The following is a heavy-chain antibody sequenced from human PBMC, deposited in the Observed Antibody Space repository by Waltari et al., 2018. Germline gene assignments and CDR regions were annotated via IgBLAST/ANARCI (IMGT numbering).Heavy chain of an antibody. V-gene: IGHV3-66*02. CDR2: IYPAGST. CDR1: GFPVPTTP. CDR3: ATARDEDTAMVFFDH. Sequence: VQLVEAGGALVHPGGSLRLSCAASGFPVPTTPMSWVRQAPGKGLEWVSIIYPAGSTFDADSVVGRFTISRDISQNTLHLQMRNLRPEDTAIYYCATARDEDTAMVFFDHWGQGTQVSVSS. D-gene: IGHD5-18*01. J-gene: IGHJ4*02.